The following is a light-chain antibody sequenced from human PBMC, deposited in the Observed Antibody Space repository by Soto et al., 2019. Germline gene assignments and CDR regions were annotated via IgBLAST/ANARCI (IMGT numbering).Light chain of an antibody. V-gene: IGKV3-11*01. J-gene: IGKJ1*01. CDR3: QQRSNWPT. Sequence: EIVLTQSPATLSLSPGERATLSCRASQSVSSYLAWYQQKPGQAPRLLIYDASNRATGIPARFSGSGSGTDFTLTISSLEPEDFAVYYCQQRSNWPTFGQWT. CDR1: QSVSSY. CDR2: DAS.